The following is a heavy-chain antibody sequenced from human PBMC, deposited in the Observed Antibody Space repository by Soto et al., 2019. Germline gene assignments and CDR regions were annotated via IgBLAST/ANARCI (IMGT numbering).Heavy chain of an antibody. CDR2: IKSKTDGRTT. Sequence: GGSLRLSCAASGFTFSNAWMSWVRQAPGKGLEWVGRIKSKTDGRTTDYAAPVKGRFTISRDDSKNTLYLQMNSLKTEDTAVYYCTTDGVVLRFLEWLPNLNRYDAFDIWGQGTMVTVSS. CDR3: TTDGVVLRFLEWLPNLNRYDAFDI. J-gene: IGHJ3*02. CDR1: GFTFSNAW. D-gene: IGHD3-3*01. V-gene: IGHV3-15*01.